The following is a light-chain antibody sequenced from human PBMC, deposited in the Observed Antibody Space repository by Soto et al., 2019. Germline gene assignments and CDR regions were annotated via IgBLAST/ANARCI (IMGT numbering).Light chain of an antibody. CDR1: QSVSSSS. V-gene: IGKV3-20*01. Sequence: EIVLTQSPGTLSLSPGERATLSCKASQSVSSSSLAWYQQKPGQAPRLLIYGASSRATGIPDRFSGSGSGTEFPLTISRLEPEDFAVYYCQQYGSSPPMYTFGQGTKLEIK. CDR2: GAS. CDR3: QQYGSSPPMYT. J-gene: IGKJ2*01.